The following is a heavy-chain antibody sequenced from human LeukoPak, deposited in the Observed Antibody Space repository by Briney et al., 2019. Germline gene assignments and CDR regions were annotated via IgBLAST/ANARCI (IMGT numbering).Heavy chain of an antibody. CDR3: ARFTGAFDY. V-gene: IGHV1-46*01. D-gene: IGHD3-10*01. CDR1: GYTFTSYY. CDR2: IKPSGGST. Sequence: ASVKVSCTASGYTFTSYYMHWVRQAPGQGLEWMGIIKPSGGSTSYAQKFQGRVTMTRDRTTSTVYMELSSLRSEDTAVYYCARFTGAFDYWGQGTLVTVSS. J-gene: IGHJ4*02.